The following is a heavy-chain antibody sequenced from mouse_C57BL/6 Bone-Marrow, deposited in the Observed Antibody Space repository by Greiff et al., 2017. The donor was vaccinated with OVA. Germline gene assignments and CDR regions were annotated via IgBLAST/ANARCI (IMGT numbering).Heavy chain of an antibody. D-gene: IGHD2-2*01. J-gene: IGHJ3*01. CDR2: IHPNSGST. CDR1: GYTFTSYW. CDR3: ARDYGYDRAWFAY. Sequence: VQLQQPGAELVKPGASVKLSCKASGYTFTSYWMHWVKQRPGQGLEWIGMIHPNSGSTNYNEKFKSKATLTVDKSSSTAYMQLSSLTSEDSAVYYCARDYGYDRAWFAYWGQGTLVTVSA. V-gene: IGHV1-64*01.